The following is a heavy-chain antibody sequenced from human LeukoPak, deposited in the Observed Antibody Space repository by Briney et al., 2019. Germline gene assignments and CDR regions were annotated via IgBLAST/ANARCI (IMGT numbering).Heavy chain of an antibody. D-gene: IGHD2-2*01. CDR2: IYYSGST. Sequence: SETLSLTCAVYGGSFSGYYWSWIRQPPGKGLEWIGSIYYSGSTYYNPSLKSRVTISVDTSKNQFSLKLSSVTAADTAVYYCALNPDIAVVPAAMRPHYYGMDVWGQGTTVTVSS. V-gene: IGHV4-34*01. CDR1: GGSFSGYY. CDR3: ALNPDIAVVPAAMRPHYYGMDV. J-gene: IGHJ6*02.